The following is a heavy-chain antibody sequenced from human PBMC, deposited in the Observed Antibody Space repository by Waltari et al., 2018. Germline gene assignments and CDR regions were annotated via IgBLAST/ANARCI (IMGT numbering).Heavy chain of an antibody. D-gene: IGHD6-19*01. CDR3: AAVSPIAVAGTAFDY. J-gene: IGHJ4*02. CDR1: GFTFTSSA. Sequence: QMQLVQSGPEVKKTGTSVKVSCKASGFTFTSSAVPWVRQARGQRLEWIGWIVVGSGNTNYAQKFQERVTITRDMSTSTAYMELSSLRSEDTAVYYCAAVSPIAVAGTAFDYWGQGTLVTVSS. CDR2: IVVGSGNT. V-gene: IGHV1-58*01.